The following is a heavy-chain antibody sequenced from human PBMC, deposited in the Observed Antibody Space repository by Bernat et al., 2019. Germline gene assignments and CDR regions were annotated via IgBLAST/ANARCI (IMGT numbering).Heavy chain of an antibody. CDR1: GGSISSSSYY. CDR2: IYYSGST. V-gene: IGHV4-39*02. Sequence: QLQLQESGPGLVKPSETLSLTCTVSGGSISSSSYYWGWIRQPPGKGLEWIGSIYYSGSTYYNPSLKSRVTISVDTSKNQFSLKLSSVTAADTAVYYCARDQVPDAIPDYYYYGMDVWGQGTTVTVSS. J-gene: IGHJ6*02. D-gene: IGHD2-2*02. CDR3: ARDQVPDAIPDYYYYGMDV.